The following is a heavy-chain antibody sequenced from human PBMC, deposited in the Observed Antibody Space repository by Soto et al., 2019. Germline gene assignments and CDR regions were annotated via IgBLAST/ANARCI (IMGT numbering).Heavy chain of an antibody. CDR1: GGSIGGYD. CDR3: GRKRNSYYRPLDF. J-gene: IGHJ4*02. Sequence: SQVPSLGTSVVGGSIGGYDCGCIRRHAGKGRERIGYIYSSGSTKYNPYHKSRVTISVDTSKNQFSLKLSSVTAPDTGLYYCGRKRNSYYRPLDFRGQGTLVTRSS. V-gene: IGHV4-59*01. D-gene: IGHD5-18*01. CDR2: IYSSGST.